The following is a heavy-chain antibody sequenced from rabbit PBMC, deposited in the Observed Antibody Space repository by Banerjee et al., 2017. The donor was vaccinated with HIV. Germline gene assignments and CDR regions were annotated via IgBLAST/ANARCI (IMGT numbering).Heavy chain of an antibody. V-gene: IGHV1S47*01. Sequence: QEQLVESGGGLVQPGGSLKLSCKASGFDFSSYGVSWVRQAPGKGLEWIGYIDPVFGSTYYASWVNGRFTISSHNAQNTLYLQLNSLTAADTATYFCVRYYSSGWGYFNLWGPGTLVTVS. CDR1: GFDFSSYG. CDR2: IDPVFGST. J-gene: IGHJ4*01. D-gene: IGHD4-1*01. CDR3: VRYYSSGWGYFNL.